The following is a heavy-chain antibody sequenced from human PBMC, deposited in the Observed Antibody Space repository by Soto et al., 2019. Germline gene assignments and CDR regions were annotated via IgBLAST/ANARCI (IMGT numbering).Heavy chain of an antibody. CDR2: IYYSGST. CDR1: GTSSSFC. J-gene: IGHJ4*02. D-gene: IGHD3-16*01. CDR3: VFLGGHETRHACCFDY. Sequence: GTSSSFCWSCISQNPGKGLEWIGYIYYSGSTNYNPSLKRRVTISVDTSKNQFSLKLSSVTAADTAVYFCVFLGGHETRHACCFDYPGQPTLVSVSS. V-gene: IGHV4-59*01.